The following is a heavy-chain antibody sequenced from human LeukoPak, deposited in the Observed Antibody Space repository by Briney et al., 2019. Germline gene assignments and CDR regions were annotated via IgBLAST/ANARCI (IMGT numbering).Heavy chain of an antibody. CDR2: ISAYNGNT. J-gene: IGHJ3*02. D-gene: IGHD1-26*01. V-gene: IGHV1-18*01. CDR3: ARTYSGSSHDAFDI. CDR1: GYTFTSYG. Sequence: ASVKVSCKASGYTFTSYGISWVRHAPGQGLEWMGWISAYNGNTNYAQKLQGRVTMTTDTSTSTAYMELRSLRSDDTAVYYCARTYSGSSHDAFDIWGQGTMVTVSS.